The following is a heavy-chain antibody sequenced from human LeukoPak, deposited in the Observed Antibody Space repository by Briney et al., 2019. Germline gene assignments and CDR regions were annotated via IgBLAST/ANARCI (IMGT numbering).Heavy chain of an antibody. J-gene: IGHJ5*02. CDR1: GGSISSGDYY. Sequence: SQTLSLTCTVSGGSISSGDYYWSWIRQPPGKGLEWIGHMYYSGSTYYNPSLKSRVTISVHTSKNQFSLKLSSVTAADTAVYYCARAHDSSENWFDLWGQGTLVTVSS. V-gene: IGHV4-30-4*01. CDR3: ARAHDSSENWFDL. CDR2: MYYSGST. D-gene: IGHD3-22*01.